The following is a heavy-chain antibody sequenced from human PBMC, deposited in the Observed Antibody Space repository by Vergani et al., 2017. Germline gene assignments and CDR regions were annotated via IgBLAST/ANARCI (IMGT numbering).Heavy chain of an antibody. J-gene: IGHJ4*02. V-gene: IGHV3-30*18. D-gene: IGHD3-22*01. CDR1: GFTFSSYG. CDR3: AKARASSGYYFDY. Sequence: QVQLVESGGGVVQPGRSLRLSCAASGFTFSSYGMHWVRQAPGKGLEWVAVISYDGSNKYYAHSVKGRFTISRDNSKNTLYLQMNSLRAEDTAVYYCAKARASSGYYFDYWGQGTLVTVSS. CDR2: ISYDGSNK.